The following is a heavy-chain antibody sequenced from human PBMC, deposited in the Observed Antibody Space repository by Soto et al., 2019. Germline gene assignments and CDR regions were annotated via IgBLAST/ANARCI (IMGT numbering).Heavy chain of an antibody. D-gene: IGHD6-19*01. J-gene: IGHJ4*02. CDR2: ISGSGGST. V-gene: IGHV3-23*01. CDR3: AKDQWFYGSGWSNFDY. CDR1: GFTFSSYA. Sequence: EVQLLESGGGLVQPGGSLRLSCAASGFTFSSYAMSWVRQAPGKGLEWVSAISGSGGSTYYADSVKGRFTISRDNSKNTLYLQMNSLRAEDTAVYYCAKDQWFYGSGWSNFDYWGQGTQVTVSS.